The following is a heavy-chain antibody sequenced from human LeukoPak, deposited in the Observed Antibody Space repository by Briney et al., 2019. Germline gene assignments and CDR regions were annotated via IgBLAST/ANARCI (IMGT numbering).Heavy chain of an antibody. Sequence: GGTLRLSCAASGFTFSSYAMSWVRQAPGKGLEWVSAISGSGGSTYYADSVKGRFTISRDNSKNTLYLQMNSLRAEDTAVYYCAKSLPGYSSSWYFDYWGQGTLVTVSS. V-gene: IGHV3-23*01. CDR2: ISGSGGST. CDR3: AKSLPGYSSSWYFDY. D-gene: IGHD6-13*01. J-gene: IGHJ4*02. CDR1: GFTFSSYA.